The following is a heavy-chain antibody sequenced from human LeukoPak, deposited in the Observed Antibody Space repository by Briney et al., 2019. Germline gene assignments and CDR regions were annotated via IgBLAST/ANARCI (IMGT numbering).Heavy chain of an antibody. CDR3: ARGGVDHYGSGTYYLMYYFDH. D-gene: IGHD3-10*01. CDR1: GFTFSSYE. J-gene: IGHJ4*02. V-gene: IGHV3-48*03. CDR2: ISSSGSTI. Sequence: QAGGSLRLSCAASGFTFSSYEMNWVRQAPGKGLEWVSYISSSGSTIYYADSVKGRFTVSRDDPHNTLYLQMNSVRAEDTAVYFCARGGVDHYGSGTYYLMYYFDHWGQGALVTVSS.